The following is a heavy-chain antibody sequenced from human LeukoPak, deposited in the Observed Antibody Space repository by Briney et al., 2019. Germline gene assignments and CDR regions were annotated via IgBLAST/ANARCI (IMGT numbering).Heavy chain of an antibody. V-gene: IGHV4-38-2*02. CDR3: ARDLDYYFDY. CDR1: GYSNSSGYY. D-gene: IGHD3-9*01. CDR2: IYHSGST. Sequence: PSETLSLTCTVSGYSNSSGYYWGWSRQPPGRGLEWIGSIYHSGSTNYNPSLKSRVTISVDTSKNQFSLKLSSVTAADTAVYYCARDLDYYFDYWGQGTLVTVSS. J-gene: IGHJ4*02.